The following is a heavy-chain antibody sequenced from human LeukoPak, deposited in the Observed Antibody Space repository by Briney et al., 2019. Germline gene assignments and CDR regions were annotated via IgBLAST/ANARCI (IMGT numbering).Heavy chain of an antibody. D-gene: IGHD2-21*02. J-gene: IGHJ4*02. CDR3: ARARRAYCGGDCYSYADY. Sequence: SVKVSCKASGGTFSSYAISWVRQAPGQGLEWMGGIIPIFGTANYAQKFQGRVTITADDSTSTAYMELSSLRSEDTAVSYCARARRAYCGGDCYSYADYWGQGTLVTVSS. CDR1: GGTFSSYA. V-gene: IGHV1-69*13. CDR2: IIPIFGTA.